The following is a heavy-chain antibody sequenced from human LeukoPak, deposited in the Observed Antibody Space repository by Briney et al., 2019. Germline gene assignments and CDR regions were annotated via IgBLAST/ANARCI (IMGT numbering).Heavy chain of an antibody. CDR2: INPNSGGT. CDR3: ARSAGDYYDSSGYYYVHSNWFGP. Sequence: ASVKVSCKASGYTFTGYYMHWVRQAPGQGLEWMGWINPNSGGTNYAQKFQGRVTMTRDTSISTAYMELSRLRSDDTAMYYCARSAGDYYDSSGYYYVHSNWFGPWGQGTLVTVSS. J-gene: IGHJ5*02. V-gene: IGHV1-2*02. CDR1: GYTFTGYY. D-gene: IGHD3-22*01.